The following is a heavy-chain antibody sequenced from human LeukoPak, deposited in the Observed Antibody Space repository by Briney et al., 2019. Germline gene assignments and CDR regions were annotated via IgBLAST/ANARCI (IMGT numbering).Heavy chain of an antibody. CDR2: INAGNGDT. CDR1: GYTFTDYA. V-gene: IGHV1-3*01. CDR3: ARGATSDWPFDS. D-gene: IGHD6-19*01. Sequence: GASVKVSCKASGYTFTDYAIHWVRQAPGQTLEWMGWINAGNGDTKYSQKFQGRVTLTRDTSASTAYMELSSLRSEDTAVYSCARGATSDWPFDSWGQGTLVTVSS. J-gene: IGHJ4*02.